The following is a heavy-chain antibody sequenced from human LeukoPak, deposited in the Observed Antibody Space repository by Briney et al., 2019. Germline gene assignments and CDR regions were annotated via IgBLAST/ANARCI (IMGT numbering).Heavy chain of an antibody. Sequence: GGSLRLSCAASEFTFSSYSMTWVRQAPGKGLEWVSYISSSSSTIYYADSVKGRFTISRDNAKNSLYLQMNSLRAEDTAVYYCARDILTGSQSRFQHWGQGTLVTVSS. D-gene: IGHD3-9*01. J-gene: IGHJ1*01. CDR1: EFTFSSYS. CDR2: ISSSSSTI. V-gene: IGHV3-48*04. CDR3: ARDILTGSQSRFQH.